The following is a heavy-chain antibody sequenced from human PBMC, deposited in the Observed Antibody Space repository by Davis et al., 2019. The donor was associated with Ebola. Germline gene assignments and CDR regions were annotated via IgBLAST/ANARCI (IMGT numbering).Heavy chain of an antibody. CDR2: IFYSGST. CDR3: ARTDRVCSGGRCYSGNDFDY. J-gene: IGHJ4*02. CDR1: GGSISSYY. V-gene: IGHV4-59*01. D-gene: IGHD2-15*01. Sequence: MPSETLSLTCTVSGGSISSYYWSWIRQPPGKGLEWIGYIFYSGSTDYNPSLRSRVTMSVDTSKNQFSLMLTSVTAADTAVYYCARTDRVCSGGRCYSGNDFDYWGQGTLVTVSS.